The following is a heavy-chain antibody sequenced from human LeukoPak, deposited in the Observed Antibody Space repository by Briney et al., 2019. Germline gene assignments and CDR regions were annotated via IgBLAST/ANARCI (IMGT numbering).Heavy chain of an antibody. V-gene: IGHV3-23*01. J-gene: IGHJ4*02. CDR3: ARDSRWIQFDY. CDR1: GFTFSGYG. Sequence: AGSLRLSCAAYGFTFSGYGMSWVRQAPGKGLEWVAGIVPSGGTTYYADSVKGRFTVSRDTSKNTLYLQMNSLRADDTAVYYCARDSRWIQFDYWGQGTLVTVSS. D-gene: IGHD5-18*01. CDR2: IVPSGGTT.